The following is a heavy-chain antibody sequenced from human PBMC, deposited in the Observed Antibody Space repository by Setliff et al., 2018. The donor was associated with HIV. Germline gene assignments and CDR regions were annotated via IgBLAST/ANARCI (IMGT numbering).Heavy chain of an antibody. CDR1: GYTLTSYE. J-gene: IGHJ4*02. V-gene: IGHV1-8*02. CDR3: ARQLSNSLES. Sequence: ASVKVSCKASGYTLTSYEINWVRQATGQGLEWMGWMNPNSGDTGYAQKFQGRVAMTRNTSISTAFMELSSLRSEDTAVYYCARQLSNSLESWGQGTLVTVSS. CDR2: MNPNSGDT. D-gene: IGHD1-1*01.